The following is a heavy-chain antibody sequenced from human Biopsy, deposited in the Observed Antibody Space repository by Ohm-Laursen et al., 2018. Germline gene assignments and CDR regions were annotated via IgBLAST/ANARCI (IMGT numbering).Heavy chain of an antibody. V-gene: IGHV1-2*02. Sequence: ASVKVSCNASGSTFNDYFIHWVRQSPGQGLEWMGWVNPNSGATNYAQKFQGRVTMTSDTSISTAYIELRRLISDDTAVYFCARDRMVTIITLVRADTFDIWGQGTLVSVSS. CDR3: ARDRMVTIITLVRADTFDI. CDR1: GSTFNDYF. J-gene: IGHJ3*02. CDR2: VNPNSGAT. D-gene: IGHD3-10*01.